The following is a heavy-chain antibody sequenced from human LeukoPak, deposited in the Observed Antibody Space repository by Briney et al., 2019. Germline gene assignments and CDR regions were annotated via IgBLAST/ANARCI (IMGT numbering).Heavy chain of an antibody. V-gene: IGHV1-8*01. CDR1: GYTFTSYD. CDR3: ARGPERYSDSSGSAYFQH. J-gene: IGHJ1*01. Sequence: ASVKVSCKASGYTFTSYDINWVRQATGQGLEWMRWMNPNSGNTGYAQKFQGRVTMTRNTSINTAYMELSSLRSEDTAVYYCARGPERYSDSSGSAYFQHWGQGTLVTASS. D-gene: IGHD3-22*01. CDR2: MNPNSGNT.